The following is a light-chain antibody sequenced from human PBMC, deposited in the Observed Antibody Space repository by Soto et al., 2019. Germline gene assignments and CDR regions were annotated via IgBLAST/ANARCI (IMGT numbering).Light chain of an antibody. J-gene: IGKJ4*01. Sequence: DIQMTQSPSSLSASVADRVTITCRASQVINNFLAWYQQKPGEVPKLLIYASSTLQSGVPSRFSGSGSGTFFSLTISSLQPEDVATYYCQKYDSAPLTFGGGTKVDI. CDR3: QKYDSAPLT. CDR2: ASS. V-gene: IGKV1-27*01. CDR1: QVINNF.